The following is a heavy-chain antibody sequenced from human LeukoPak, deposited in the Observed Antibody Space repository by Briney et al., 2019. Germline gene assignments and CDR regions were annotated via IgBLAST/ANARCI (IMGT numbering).Heavy chain of an antibody. D-gene: IGHD5-18*01. CDR1: GFTFDDYG. Sequence: AGGSLRLSCAASGFTFDDYGMSWVRQAPGKGLEWVSGINWNGGSTAYADSVKGRFTISRDNAKNSLYLQMNSRRAEDTALYYCARDKYVMDTAMVGPIFDYWGQGPLVTVSS. CDR2: INWNGGST. J-gene: IGHJ4*02. V-gene: IGHV3-20*04. CDR3: ARDKYVMDTAMVGPIFDY.